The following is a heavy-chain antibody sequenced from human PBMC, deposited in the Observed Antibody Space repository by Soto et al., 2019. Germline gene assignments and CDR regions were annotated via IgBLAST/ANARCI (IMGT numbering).Heavy chain of an antibody. J-gene: IGHJ4*02. V-gene: IGHV4-59*01. CDR1: GGSISTYY. D-gene: IGHD3-22*01. CDR3: ARDLYASSGWTVGY. CDR2: VFHTGNT. Sequence: QVQLQESGPGLVKPSETLSLTCTVSGGSISTYYWSWIRQPPGKGLEWIGYVFHTGNTNYNPSLKSRVTISVDTSKNQSSLKLSSVTAADTAVYYCARDLYASSGWTVGYWGQGILVTVSS.